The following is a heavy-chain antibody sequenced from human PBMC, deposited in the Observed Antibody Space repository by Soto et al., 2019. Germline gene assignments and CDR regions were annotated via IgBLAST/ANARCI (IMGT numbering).Heavy chain of an antibody. CDR3: ARQIVELIPYFDH. Sequence: PWWSLRLSCSASVFTFSIYAMSWVRQAPGKGLEWVSTISHRSATTYYADSVKGRFTVSRDNSKNTLYLQMNSLRAEDTAVYYCARQIVELIPYFDHWGQGSLVTVSS. V-gene: IGHV3-23*01. J-gene: IGHJ4*02. CDR2: ISHRSATT. CDR1: VFTFSIYA. D-gene: IGHD3-22*01.